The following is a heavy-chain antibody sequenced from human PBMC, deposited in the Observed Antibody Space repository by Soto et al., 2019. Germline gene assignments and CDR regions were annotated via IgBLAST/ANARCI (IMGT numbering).Heavy chain of an antibody. V-gene: IGHV3-33*01. CDR1: GFIFSAYG. CDR3: TRDRDGAAGLLIDY. Sequence: QVQLVESGGGVVQPGGSLRLSCAASGFIFSAYGMHWVRQAPGKGLEWVAVIWYDVGKKFYADSVKGLFAISRDNSKNTLYLQMNSLGVEDTAVYYCTRDRDGAAGLLIDYWRQGTLVTVSS. D-gene: IGHD6-13*01. J-gene: IGHJ4*02. CDR2: IWYDVGKK.